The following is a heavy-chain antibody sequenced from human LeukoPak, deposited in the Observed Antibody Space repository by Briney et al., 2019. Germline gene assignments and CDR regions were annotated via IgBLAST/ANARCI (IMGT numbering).Heavy chain of an antibody. J-gene: IGHJ4*02. CDR2: MNPNNGNT. V-gene: IGHV1-8*01. D-gene: IGHD3-22*01. CDR3: ARGFLDYDTSDYAFSYY. CDR1: GYTFTSYD. Sequence: ASVKVSCKASGYTFTSYDITWVRQATGQGLEWRGWMNPNNGNTGYAQRFQGRVTLTRDTSITTAYMELSSLRSEDTAVYYCARGFLDYDTSDYAFSYYWGQGTLVTVSS.